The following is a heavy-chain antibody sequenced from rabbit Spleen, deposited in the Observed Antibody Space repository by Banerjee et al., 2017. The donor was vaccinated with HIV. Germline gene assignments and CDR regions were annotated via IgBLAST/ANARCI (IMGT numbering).Heavy chain of an antibody. CDR2: IYGGSSGTT. CDR3: ARDLYSGHIGYAYDL. Sequence: QEQLVESGGGLVQPGGSLALTCKASGFTISSSYYMCWVRQAPGKGLEWIACIYGGSSGTTWYASWTKGRFTISKTSSTTVTLQMTSLTAADTASYFCARDLYSGHIGYAYDLWGPGTLVTVS. D-gene: IGHD6-1*01. J-gene: IGHJ6*01. V-gene: IGHV1S45*01. CDR1: GFTISSSYY.